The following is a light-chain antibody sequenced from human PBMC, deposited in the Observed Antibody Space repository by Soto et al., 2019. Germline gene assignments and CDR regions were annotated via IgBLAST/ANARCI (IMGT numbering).Light chain of an antibody. CDR2: GAS. CDR1: QSVSSSY. CDR3: QQYSRSPRT. V-gene: IGKV3-20*01. J-gene: IGKJ1*01. Sequence: EIVLTQSPDTLSLSPGEGATLSCRASQSVSSSYLAWYQQKPGQAPRLLIYGASSRATGIPDRFSGSGSGTDFTLTISRLEPEDFAVYYCQQYSRSPRTFGQGTKVDIK.